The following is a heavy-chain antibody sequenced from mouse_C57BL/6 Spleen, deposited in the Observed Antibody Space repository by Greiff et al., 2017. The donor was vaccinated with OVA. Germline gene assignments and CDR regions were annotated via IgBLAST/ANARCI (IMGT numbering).Heavy chain of an antibody. J-gene: IGHJ1*03. V-gene: IGHV1-55*01. CDR1: GYTFTRYW. CDR2: FYPGSGST. Sequence: VQLQQPGAELVKPGASVKMSCKSSGYTFTRYWITLVKQRPGPGLDLLGDFYPGSGSTNYNEKFKSKATLTVDTSSSTAYMQLSSLTSEDSAVYDCARGDGYYWYFDVWGTGTTVTVSS. D-gene: IGHD2-3*01. CDR3: ARGDGYYWYFDV.